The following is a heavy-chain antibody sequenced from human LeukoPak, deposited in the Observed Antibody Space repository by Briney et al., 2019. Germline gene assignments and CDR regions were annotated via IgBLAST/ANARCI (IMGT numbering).Heavy chain of an antibody. CDR2: IFSGGST. J-gene: IGHJ5*02. CDR3: VKDDKDYGSIENDH. CDR1: GFTLSSNY. Sequence: GGSLRLSCAASGFTLSSNYMSWVRQAPGKGLEWVSVIFSGGSTYYADSAKSRFTIYRDSSKNTVSLQMNSLKPEDTGLYHCVKDDKDYGSIENDHWGQGNLVTVSS. D-gene: IGHD3-10*01. V-gene: IGHV3-53*05.